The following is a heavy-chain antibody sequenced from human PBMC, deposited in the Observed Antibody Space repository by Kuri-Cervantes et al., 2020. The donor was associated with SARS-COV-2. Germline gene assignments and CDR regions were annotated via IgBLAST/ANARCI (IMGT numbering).Heavy chain of an antibody. CDR3: ARAFLRGGSDY. CDR2: TNTDGSST. J-gene: IGHJ4*02. Sequence: GESLKISFAASGFTFSNYWMHWVRQAPGKGLVWVSRTNTDGSSTSYADSVKGRFTISRDNAKNTLYLQMNSLRAEDTAVYYCARAFLRGGSDYWGQGTLVTVSS. D-gene: IGHD1-26*01. V-gene: IGHV3-74*01. CDR1: GFTFSNYW.